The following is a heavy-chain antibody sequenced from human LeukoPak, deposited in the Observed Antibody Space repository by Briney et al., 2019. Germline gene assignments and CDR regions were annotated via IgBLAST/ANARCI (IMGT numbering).Heavy chain of an antibody. CDR2: VTAYSDNT. CDR1: GYTFKNYG. Sequence: ASVKVSCKASGYTFKNYGLSWVRQAPGQGLEWMGWVTAYSDNTKYAQNLQGRVTMTTDTSTSTAYMELRSLRSDDTAVYYCARGGEGPYYFVYWGQGTLVTVSS. V-gene: IGHV1-18*01. CDR3: ARGGEGPYYFVY. J-gene: IGHJ4*02. D-gene: IGHD2-21*01.